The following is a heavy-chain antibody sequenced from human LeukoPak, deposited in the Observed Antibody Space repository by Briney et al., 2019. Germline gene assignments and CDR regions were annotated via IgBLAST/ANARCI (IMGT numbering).Heavy chain of an antibody. V-gene: IGHV3-23*01. CDR2: ISGSGGST. CDR1: GFTFSSYA. Sequence: GGSLRLSCAASGFTFSSYAMSWVRQAPGKGLEWVSAISGSGGSTYYADSVKGRFTISRDNSKNTLYLQMNSLRAEDTAVNYCAKAPPVLTIFGVVDWYFDLWGRGTLVTVSS. J-gene: IGHJ2*01. CDR3: AKAPPVLTIFGVVDWYFDL. D-gene: IGHD3-3*01.